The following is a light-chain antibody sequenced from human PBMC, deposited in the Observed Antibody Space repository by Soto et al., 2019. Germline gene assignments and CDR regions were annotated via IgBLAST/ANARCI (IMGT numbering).Light chain of an antibody. CDR2: GAS. CDR3: QQYNRCPPLT. V-gene: IGKV3-15*01. Sequence: EIVMAQSPATLSVSPGERATLSCRASQSVNNNLAWYQQKPGQPPRLLIYGASTRATGVAPRFSGSGSGTDVTLIISSLQSEDLAIYYCQQYNRCPPLTFGGGTKVQIK. CDR1: QSVNNN. J-gene: IGKJ4*01.